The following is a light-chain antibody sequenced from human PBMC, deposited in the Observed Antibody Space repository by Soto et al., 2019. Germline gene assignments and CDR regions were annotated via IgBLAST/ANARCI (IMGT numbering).Light chain of an antibody. CDR3: QQRSNWPPLT. J-gene: IGKJ4*01. V-gene: IGKV3-11*01. CDR1: QSVSSY. Sequence: EVVWTQSPATLSFSPGERATLSCTASQSVSSYLAWYQQKPGQAPRLLIYDASNRATGIPARFSGSGSGTDFTLPISSLETEDFAVYYCQQRSNWPPLTFGGGTKVDIK. CDR2: DAS.